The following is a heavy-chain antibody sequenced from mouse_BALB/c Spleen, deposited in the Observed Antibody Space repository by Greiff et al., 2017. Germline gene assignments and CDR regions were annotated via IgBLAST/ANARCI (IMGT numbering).Heavy chain of an antibody. CDR2: IDPANGNT. D-gene: IGHD2-3*01. V-gene: IGHV14-3*02. CDR3: TRDDGYYDFDY. CDR1: GFNIKDTY. Sequence: VHVKQSGAELVKPGASVKLSCTASGFNIKDTYMHWVKQRPEQGLEWIGRIDPANGNTKYDPKFQGKATITADTSSNTAYLQLSSPTSEDSAVYYCTRDDGYYDFDYWGQGTTLTVSS. J-gene: IGHJ2*01.